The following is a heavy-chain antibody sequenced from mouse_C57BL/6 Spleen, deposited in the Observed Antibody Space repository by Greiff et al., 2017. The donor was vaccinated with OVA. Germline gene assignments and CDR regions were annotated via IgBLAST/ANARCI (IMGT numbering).Heavy chain of an antibody. CDR1: GYTFTSYW. D-gene: IGHD2-4*01. Sequence: QVQLQQPGAELVKPGASVKLSCKASGYTFTSYWMHWVKQRPGRGLEWIGRIDPNSGGTKYNEKFKSKATLTVAKPSSTAYMQLSSLTSEDSAVDYSARFSYDDYDGYCFDYWGQGTTLTVSS. CDR3: ARFSYDDYDGYCFDY. CDR2: IDPNSGGT. V-gene: IGHV1-72*01. J-gene: IGHJ2*01.